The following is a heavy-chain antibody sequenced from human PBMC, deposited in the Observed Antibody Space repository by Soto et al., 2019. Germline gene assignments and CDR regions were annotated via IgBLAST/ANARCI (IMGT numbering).Heavy chain of an antibody. CDR2: IYYSGST. CDR3: ARRYGSGFDY. D-gene: IGHD3-10*01. Sequence: SETLSLTCTVSGGSISSYYWSWIRQPPGKGLEWIGYIYYSGSTNYNPSLKSRITISVDTTKNQYSLKLRSVNAADTAVYYCARRYGSGFDYWGQGTLVTVSS. J-gene: IGHJ4*02. CDR1: GGSISSYY. V-gene: IGHV4-59*08.